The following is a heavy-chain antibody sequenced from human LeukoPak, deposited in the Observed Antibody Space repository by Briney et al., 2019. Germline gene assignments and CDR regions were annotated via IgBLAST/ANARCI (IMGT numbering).Heavy chain of an antibody. V-gene: IGHV3-7*01. J-gene: IGHJ6*02. CDR2: IKQDGSEK. CDR3: ARGYKSEPPAKYGMDV. Sequence: PGGSLRLSCAASGFTFSSYWMSWVRQAPGKGLEWVANIKQDGSEKYYVDSVKGRFTISRDNAKNSLYLQMNSLRAEDTAVYYCARGYKSEPPAKYGMDVWGRGTTVIVSS. D-gene: IGHD5-12*01. CDR1: GFTFSSYW.